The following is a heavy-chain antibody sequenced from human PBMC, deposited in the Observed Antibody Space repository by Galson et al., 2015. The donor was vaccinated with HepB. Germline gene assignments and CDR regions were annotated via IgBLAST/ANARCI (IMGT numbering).Heavy chain of an antibody. J-gene: IGHJ3*02. CDR2: IWYDGSNK. CDR1: GFTFSSYG. Sequence: SLRLSCAASGFTFSSYGMHWVRQAPGKGLEWVAVIWYDGSNKYYADSVKGRFTISRDNSKNTLYLQMNSLRAEDTAVYYCASYSSGWHDAFDIWGQGTMVTVSS. D-gene: IGHD6-19*01. V-gene: IGHV3-33*01. CDR3: ASYSSGWHDAFDI.